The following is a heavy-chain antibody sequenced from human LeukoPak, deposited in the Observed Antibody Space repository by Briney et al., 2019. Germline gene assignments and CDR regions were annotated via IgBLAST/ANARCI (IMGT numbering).Heavy chain of an antibody. CDR3: ATMVRGVIGNWFDP. D-gene: IGHD3-10*01. V-gene: IGHV3-48*04. Sequence: PGGSLRLSCVASGFTFSRYSMNWVRQAPGKGLEWVSYISSSSSTIYYADSVKGRFTISRDNAKNTLYPQMNSLRAADTAVYYCATMVRGVIGNWFDPWGQGTLVTASS. J-gene: IGHJ5*02. CDR2: ISSSSSTI. CDR1: GFTFSRYS.